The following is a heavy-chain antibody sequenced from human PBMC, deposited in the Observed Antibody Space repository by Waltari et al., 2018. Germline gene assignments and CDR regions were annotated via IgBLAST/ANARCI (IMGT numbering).Heavy chain of an antibody. V-gene: IGHV1-69*11. Sequence: QLQLVQSGAEVKKPGSSVKVSCKASGGTFSSSAISWVRPAPGQGLEWMGGIIPTLGTANYEQKFQGRVTITADESTSTGYTERSSLRSEETAGYLCAQVTTFSRDYYYYGMDVWGQGTTVTVSS. CDR1: GGTFSSSA. CDR3: AQVTTFSRDYYYYGMDV. J-gene: IGHJ6*02. CDR2: IIPTLGTA. D-gene: IGHD4-17*01.